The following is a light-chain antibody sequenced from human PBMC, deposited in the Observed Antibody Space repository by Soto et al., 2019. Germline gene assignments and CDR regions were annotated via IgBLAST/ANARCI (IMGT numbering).Light chain of an antibody. CDR3: QQSETYPLT. CDR2: GAS. Sequence: PGERATLSCRASQSVSSSNFAWYQQKPAQAPRLLIYGASRRAPGIPERFSGSGSGTDFTLTISSLQPGDFATYYCQQSETYPLTFGQGTRLEIK. J-gene: IGKJ5*01. CDR1: QSVSSSN. V-gene: IGKV3-20*01.